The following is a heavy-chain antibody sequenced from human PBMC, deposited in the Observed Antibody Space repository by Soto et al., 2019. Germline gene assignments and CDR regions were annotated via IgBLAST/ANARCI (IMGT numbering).Heavy chain of an antibody. CDR3: ARGSALRYFDWLLPRGFDY. V-gene: IGHV4-34*01. J-gene: IGHJ4*02. D-gene: IGHD3-9*01. CDR2: INHSGST. Sequence: SETLSLTCAVYGGSFSGYYWSWIRQPPGKGLEWIGEINHSGSTNYNPSLKSRVTISVDTSKNQFSLKLSSVTAADTAVYYCARGSALRYFDWLLPRGFDYWGQGTLVNVS. CDR1: GGSFSGYY.